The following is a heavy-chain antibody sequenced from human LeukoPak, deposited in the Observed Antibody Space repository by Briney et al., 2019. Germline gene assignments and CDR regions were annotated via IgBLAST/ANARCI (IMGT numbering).Heavy chain of an antibody. Sequence: QPGGSLRLSCAASGFTVSSFGMHWVRQAPGKGLEWVAIIWSDGSNEVYIESVKGRFTISRDNSKNTLYLQMNSLRAEDTAVYYCARDRYYYDSSDLFDYWGQGTLVTVSS. J-gene: IGHJ4*02. CDR2: IWSDGSNE. CDR3: ARDRYYYDSSDLFDY. CDR1: GFTVSSFG. D-gene: IGHD3-22*01. V-gene: IGHV3-33*08.